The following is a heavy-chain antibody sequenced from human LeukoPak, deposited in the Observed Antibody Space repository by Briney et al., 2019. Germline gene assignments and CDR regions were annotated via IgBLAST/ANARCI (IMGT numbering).Heavy chain of an antibody. CDR3: ASDYGDYGGTYGFDY. V-gene: IGHV3-30*03. D-gene: IGHD4-17*01. J-gene: IGHJ4*02. Sequence: GGSLRLSCAASVFTFRSYGMHWVRRAPGKGLEWVAAISYDGTNKYYAESVTGRFTISRENSKNTMDLQMNSLRAEDRAVYCCASDYGDYGGTYGFDYWGEGTLVTVSS. CDR2: ISYDGTNK. CDR1: VFTFRSYG.